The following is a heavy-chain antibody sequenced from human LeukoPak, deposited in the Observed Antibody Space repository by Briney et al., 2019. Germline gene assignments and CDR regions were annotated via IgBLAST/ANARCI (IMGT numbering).Heavy chain of an antibody. V-gene: IGHV4-59*01. CDR1: GGSFSSYY. CDR2: IYYSGST. J-gene: IGHJ1*01. Sequence: SETLSLTCTVSGGSFSSYYWSWIRQPPGKGLEWIGYIYYSGSTNYNPSLKSRVTISVDTSKNQFSLKLSSVTAADTAVYYCARVSGSSWSAEYFQHWGQGTLVTVSS. CDR3: ARVSGSSWSAEYFQH. D-gene: IGHD6-13*01.